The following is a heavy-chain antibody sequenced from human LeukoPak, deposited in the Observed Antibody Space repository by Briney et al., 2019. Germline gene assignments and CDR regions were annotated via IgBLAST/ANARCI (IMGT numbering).Heavy chain of an antibody. D-gene: IGHD6-6*01. Sequence: PGRSLRLSCAASGFTFSSYGMHWVRQAPGKGLEWVAVISYDGSNKYYADPVKGRFTISRDNSKNTLYLQMNSLRAEDTAVYYCAKDRTGYYYGMDVWGQGTTVTVSS. CDR3: AKDRTGYYYGMDV. CDR2: ISYDGSNK. V-gene: IGHV3-30*18. CDR1: GFTFSSYG. J-gene: IGHJ6*02.